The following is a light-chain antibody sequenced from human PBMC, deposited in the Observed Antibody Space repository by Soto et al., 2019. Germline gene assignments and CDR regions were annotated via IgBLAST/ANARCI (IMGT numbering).Light chain of an antibody. CDR2: GAA. Sequence: EIVLTQSPATLSLSPGERATLSCRASQTLTSNYLAWYQQKPGQAPRLLIHGAASRAAGIPDRFSGRGSGTDFTLTISRLEPEDFAVYYCQQYSDSVLTFGGGTKVEIK. CDR3: QQYSDSVLT. CDR1: QTLTSNY. V-gene: IGKV3-20*01. J-gene: IGKJ4*01.